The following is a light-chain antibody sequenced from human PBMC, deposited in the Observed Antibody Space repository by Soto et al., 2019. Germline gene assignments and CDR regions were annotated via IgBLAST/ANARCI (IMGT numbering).Light chain of an antibody. CDR3: QQYNNWPIT. V-gene: IGKV3-15*01. Sequence: EIVMTQSPATLSVSPGERATLSCRASQSVSSNLAWYQQKPGQAPRLLIYGASTRATGIPARFSGSGSGTEFARTISSLTSEDFAVYYCQQYNNWPITFGPGTKVDI. CDR1: QSVSSN. J-gene: IGKJ3*01. CDR2: GAS.